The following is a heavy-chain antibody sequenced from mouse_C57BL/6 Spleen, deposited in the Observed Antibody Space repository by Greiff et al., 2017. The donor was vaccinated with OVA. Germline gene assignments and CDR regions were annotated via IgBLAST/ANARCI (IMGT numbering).Heavy chain of an antibody. V-gene: IGHV1-22*01. CDR2: INPNNGGT. Sequence: VQLKESGPELVKPGASVKMSCKASGYTFTDYNMHWVKQSHGKSLEWIGYINPNNGGTSYNQKFKGKATLTVNKSSSTAYMELRSLTSEDSAVYYCARYYYGSSHWYFDVWGTGTTVTVSS. CDR3: ARYYYGSSHWYFDV. J-gene: IGHJ1*03. D-gene: IGHD1-1*01. CDR1: GYTFTDYN.